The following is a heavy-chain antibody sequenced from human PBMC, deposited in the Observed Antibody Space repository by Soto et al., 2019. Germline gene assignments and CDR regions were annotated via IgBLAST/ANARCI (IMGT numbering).Heavy chain of an antibody. CDR1: GGSISSYY. J-gene: IGHJ5*02. CDR2: IYYSGST. V-gene: IGHV4-59*01. D-gene: IGHD2-15*01. Sequence: SETLSLTCTVSGGSISSYYWSWIRQPPGKGLEWIGYIYYSGSTNYNPSLKSRVTISVDTSKNQFSLKLSSVTAADTAVYYCARDKPVAGWFDPWGQGTLITVS. CDR3: ARDKPVAGWFDP.